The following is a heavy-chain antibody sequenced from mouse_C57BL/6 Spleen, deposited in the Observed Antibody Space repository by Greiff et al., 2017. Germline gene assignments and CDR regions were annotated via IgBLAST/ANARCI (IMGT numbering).Heavy chain of an antibody. V-gene: IGHV5-16*01. CDR2: INYDGSST. J-gene: IGHJ1*03. CDR1: GFTFSDYY. CDR3: AREGEDGSWYFDV. D-gene: IGHD2-3*01. Sequence: EVQVVESEGGLVQPGSSMKLSCTASGFTFSDYYMAWVRQVPEKGLEWVANINYDGSSTYYLDSLKSRFIISRDNAKNILYLQMSSLKSEDTATYYCAREGEDGSWYFDVWGTGTTVTVSS.